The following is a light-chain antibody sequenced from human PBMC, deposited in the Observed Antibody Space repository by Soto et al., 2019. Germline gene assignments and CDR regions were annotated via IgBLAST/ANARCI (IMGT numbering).Light chain of an antibody. V-gene: IGLV2-14*01. CDR3: TSYTAYSTYA. Sequence: QSALTQPASVSGSPGQSITISCSGTSSDVGGYNHVSWYQQHPGKAPKLVIYEVSNRPSGVSNRFSGSKSGNTASLTISGLQAEDDGDYYCTSYTAYSTYAFGPGTKVTVL. J-gene: IGLJ1*01. CDR1: SSDVGGYNH. CDR2: EVS.